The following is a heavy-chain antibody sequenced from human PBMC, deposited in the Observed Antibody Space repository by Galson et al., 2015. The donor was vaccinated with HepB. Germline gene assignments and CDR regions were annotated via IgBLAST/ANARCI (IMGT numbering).Heavy chain of an antibody. CDR3: AAGPNYYGRGVIDYYYYGMDV. Sequence: SVKVSCKASGFTFTSSAMQWVRQARGQRLEWIGWIVVGSGNTNYAQKFQEKVTITRDMSTSTAYMELSSLRSEDTAVYYCAAGPNYYGRGVIDYYYYGMDVWGQGTTVTVS. CDR1: GFTFTSSA. V-gene: IGHV1-58*02. D-gene: IGHD3-10*01. J-gene: IGHJ6*02. CDR2: IVVGSGNT.